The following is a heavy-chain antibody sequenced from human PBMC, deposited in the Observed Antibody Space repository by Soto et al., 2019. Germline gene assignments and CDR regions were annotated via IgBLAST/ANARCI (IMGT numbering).Heavy chain of an antibody. V-gene: IGHV4-61*01. CDR2: IYFGGST. J-gene: IGHJ4*02. CDR3: ARDIRGYSRAFDY. CDR1: GGSVSGGSFY. Sequence: QVQLQESGPGLVKPSETLSLTCTVSGGSVSGGSFYWTWIRQPPGKGLEWIGYIYFGGSTTYNPSLKSRVTISIDTSKNQCSLKLTSVTAADTAVYYCARDIRGYSRAFDYWGQGTLVTVSS. D-gene: IGHD5-18*01.